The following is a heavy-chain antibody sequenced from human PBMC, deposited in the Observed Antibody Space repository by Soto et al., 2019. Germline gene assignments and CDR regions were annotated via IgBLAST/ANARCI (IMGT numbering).Heavy chain of an antibody. V-gene: IGHV3-21*01. CDR3: ARESEDLTSNFDY. J-gene: IGHJ4*02. CDR1: GFTFSRYS. CDR2: ISSTTNYI. Sequence: EVQLVESGGGLVRPGGSLRLSCAASGFTFSRYSMNWVRQAPGKGLEWVSSISSTTNYIYYEESMKGRFTVSRDNAKNSVYLDMNSLSAEDTAVYYCARESEDLTSNFDYWGQGTLVTVSS.